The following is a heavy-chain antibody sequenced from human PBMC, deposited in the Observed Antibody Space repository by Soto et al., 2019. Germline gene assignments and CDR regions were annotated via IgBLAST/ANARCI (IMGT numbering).Heavy chain of an antibody. V-gene: IGHV3-23*01. J-gene: IGHJ6*02. CDR1: GFTFSSYA. Sequence: GGSLRLSCAASGFTFSSYAMSWVRQAPGKGLEWVSAISGSGGSTYYADSVKGRFTISRDNSKNTLYLQMNSLRAEDTAVYYCAKAIEDTAMDYYYYGMDVWGQGTTVTVSS. D-gene: IGHD5-18*01. CDR2: ISGSGGST. CDR3: AKAIEDTAMDYYYYGMDV.